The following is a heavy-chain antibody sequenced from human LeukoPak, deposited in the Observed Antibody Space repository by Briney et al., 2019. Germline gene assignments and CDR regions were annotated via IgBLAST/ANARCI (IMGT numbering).Heavy chain of an antibody. CDR3: AGFSGKQLWSD. CDR1: GGSISSSSYY. D-gene: IGHD5-18*01. Sequence: SETLSLTCTVSGGSISSSSYYWGWIRQPPGKGLEWIGSIYYSGSTYYNPSLKSRVTISVDTSKNQFSLKLSSVTAADTAVYYCAGFSGKQLWSDWGQGTLVTVSS. CDR2: IYYSGST. V-gene: IGHV4-39*07. J-gene: IGHJ4*02.